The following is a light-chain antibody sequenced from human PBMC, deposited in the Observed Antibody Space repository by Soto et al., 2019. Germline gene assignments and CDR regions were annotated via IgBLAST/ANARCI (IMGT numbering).Light chain of an antibody. CDR2: GAS. CDR3: QQYNNWPRT. J-gene: IGKJ1*01. V-gene: IGKV3-15*01. CDR1: QSVSSN. Sequence: ETVMTQSPATLSVSPGERATLSCRASQSVSSNLAWYQQKPGQAPRLLIYGASTRATGIPARFSGSGSGTKFTLTISSLQSEDFAVYYCQQYNNWPRTFGQGTKVDIK.